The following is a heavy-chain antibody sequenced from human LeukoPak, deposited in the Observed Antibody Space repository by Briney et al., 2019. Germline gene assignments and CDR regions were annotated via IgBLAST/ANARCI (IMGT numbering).Heavy chain of an antibody. J-gene: IGHJ4*02. V-gene: IGHV3-33*01. Sequence: GGSLRLSCAASGFTFSSYGMHWVRQAPGKGLEWVAVIWYDGSNKYYADSVKGRFTISKDNSKNTLYLQMNSLRAEDTAVYYCARDGATVINYFDYWGQGTLVTVSS. CDR2: IWYDGSNK. CDR3: ARDGATVINYFDY. D-gene: IGHD4-17*01. CDR1: GFTFSSYG.